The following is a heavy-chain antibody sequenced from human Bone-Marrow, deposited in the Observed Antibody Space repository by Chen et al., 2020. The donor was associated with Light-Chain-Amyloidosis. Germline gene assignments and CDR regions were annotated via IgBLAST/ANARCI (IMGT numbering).Heavy chain of an antibody. CDR1: GFTFSNYW. CDR2: VNSDGDRT. Sequence: EVQLVESGGGLVQPGGSLRLSCAASGFTFSNYWIHWVRQAPGKGLVWVSRVNSDGDRTNYADSVKGRLTISRDNAKNTLYLQMNSLRAEDTAVYYCARSKYGGHADYWGQGTLVTVSS. CDR3: ARSKYGGHADY. D-gene: IGHD5-12*01. J-gene: IGHJ4*02. V-gene: IGHV3-74*01.